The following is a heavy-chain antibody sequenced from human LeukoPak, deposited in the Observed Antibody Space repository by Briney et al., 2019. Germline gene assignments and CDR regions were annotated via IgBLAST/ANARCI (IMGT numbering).Heavy chain of an antibody. CDR1: GFTFSSYA. V-gene: IGHV3-74*01. D-gene: IGHD4-23*01. J-gene: IGHJ4*02. CDR2: IASDGSST. Sequence: GSLRLSCAASGFTFSSYAMSWARQAPGKGLVWVSRIASDGSSTTYADSVKGRFSISRDNAKNTLYLQMNSLRVEDTAVYYCARGRPHGNDYWGQGTLVTVSS. CDR3: ARGRPHGNDY.